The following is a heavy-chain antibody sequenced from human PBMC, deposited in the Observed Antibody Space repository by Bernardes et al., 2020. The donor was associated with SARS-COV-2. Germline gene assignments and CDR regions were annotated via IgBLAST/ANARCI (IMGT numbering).Heavy chain of an antibody. J-gene: IGHJ4*02. V-gene: IGHV1-2*02. CDR3: ARDYFGSGSYTDF. CDR2: INPNSGVT. D-gene: IGHD3-10*01. Sequence: ASVKVSCKASGYTFTSYYIHWVRQAPGQGLEWMGWINPNSGVTNYARKFQGRVTMTRDTSISTAYMELSRLRSDDMAMYYCARDYFGSGSYTDFWGQGTLVTVSS. CDR1: GYTFTSYY.